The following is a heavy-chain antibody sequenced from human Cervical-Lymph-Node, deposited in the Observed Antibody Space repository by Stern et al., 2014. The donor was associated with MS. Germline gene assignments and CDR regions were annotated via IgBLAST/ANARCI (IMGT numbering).Heavy chain of an antibody. J-gene: IGHJ5*02. V-gene: IGHV1-46*03. Sequence: QEKRVESGAEVKKPGASVNVSCEASGFSFTTHYMHWIRQAPGEGLEWVGMICPNSWLISYARQFQGRVIITRDTSTSTIYMELTGLRSEDTALYFCTRVQRERRALDHFDPWGQGTLVTVSS. CDR2: ICPNSWLI. CDR1: GFSFTTHY. CDR3: TRVQRERRALDHFDP. D-gene: IGHD1-1*01.